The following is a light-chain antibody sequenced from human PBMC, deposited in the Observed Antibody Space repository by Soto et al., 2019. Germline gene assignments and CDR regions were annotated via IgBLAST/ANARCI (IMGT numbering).Light chain of an antibody. V-gene: IGKV3-15*01. CDR3: QQYKNWPRT. Sequence: EIVMTQSPVTLSVSPGERATLSFRASQSVSYNLAWYQHRPGQAPRLLIYGASTRATAIPARFTGSGSGTEFTLTISSLQSEDFALYYCQQYKNWPRTFGQGTKVDI. CDR1: QSVSYN. CDR2: GAS. J-gene: IGKJ1*01.